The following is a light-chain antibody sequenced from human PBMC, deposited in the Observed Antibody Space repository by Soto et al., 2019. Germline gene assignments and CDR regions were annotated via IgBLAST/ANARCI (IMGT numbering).Light chain of an antibody. J-gene: IGKJ1*01. CDR2: WAS. Sequence: DIVMTQSPDSLAVSLGEGATINCKSRQSVLYNYNNKNYLAWYQHKPGQPPKLLLYWASTRESGVPDRFSGSGSETDFTLTISSLQAEDVAVYYCQQYYSTWTFGQGTKVEIK. V-gene: IGKV4-1*01. CDR1: QSVLYNYNNKNY. CDR3: QQYYSTWT.